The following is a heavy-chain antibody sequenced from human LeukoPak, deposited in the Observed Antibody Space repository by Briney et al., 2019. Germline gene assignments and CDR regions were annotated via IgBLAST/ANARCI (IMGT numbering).Heavy chain of an antibody. CDR3: ARERGSYDYVWGSYLLSPQGFDY. V-gene: IGHV4-38-2*02. CDR2: IYHSGST. D-gene: IGHD3-16*02. Sequence: SETLSLTCTVSGYSISSGYYWGWIRQPPGKGLEWIGGIYHSGSTYYNPSLKSRVTISVDTSKNQFSLKLSSVTAADTAVYYCARERGSYDYVWGSYLLSPQGFDYWGQGTLVTVSS. CDR1: GYSISSGYY. J-gene: IGHJ4*02.